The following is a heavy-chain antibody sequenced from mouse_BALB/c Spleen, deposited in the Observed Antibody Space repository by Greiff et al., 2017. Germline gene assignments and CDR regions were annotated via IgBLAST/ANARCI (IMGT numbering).Heavy chain of an antibody. CDR1: GYTFSSYW. J-gene: IGHJ4*01. CDR3: ARDYGSSYGYAMDY. CDR2: ILPGSGST. V-gene: IGHV1-9*01. Sequence: VQLQQSGAELLKPGASVKISCKATGYTFSSYWIEWVKQRPGHGLEWIGEILPGSGSTNYNEKFKGKATFTADTSSNTAYMQLSSLTSEDSAVYYCARDYGSSYGYAMDYWGQGTSVTVSS. D-gene: IGHD1-1*01.